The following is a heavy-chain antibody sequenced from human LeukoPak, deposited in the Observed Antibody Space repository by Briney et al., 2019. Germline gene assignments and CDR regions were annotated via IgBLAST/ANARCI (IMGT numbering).Heavy chain of an antibody. CDR3: ARTIFGVVNAFDI. D-gene: IGHD3-3*01. Sequence: NTSETLSLTCTVSGGSISSYYWSWIRQPPGKGLEWIGYIYYSGSTNYNPSLKSRVTITVDTSKNQFSLKLSSVTAADTAVYYCARTIFGVVNAFDIWGQGTMVTVSS. CDR2: IYYSGST. V-gene: IGHV4-59*01. CDR1: GGSISSYY. J-gene: IGHJ3*02.